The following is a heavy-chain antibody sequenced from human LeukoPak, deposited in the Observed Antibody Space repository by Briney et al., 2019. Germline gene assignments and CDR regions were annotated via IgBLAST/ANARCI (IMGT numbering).Heavy chain of an antibody. CDR1: GFTFSSYA. CDR2: ISGSGSST. CDR3: AKGHEAHYYDSSGYYWNFDY. Sequence: GGSLRLSCAASGFTFSSYAMSWVRQAPGKGLEWVSAISGSGSSTYYADSVKGRFTISRDNSKNTLYLQMNSLRAEDTAVYYCAKGHEAHYYDSSGYYWNFDYWGQGTLVTVSS. J-gene: IGHJ4*02. V-gene: IGHV3-23*01. D-gene: IGHD3-22*01.